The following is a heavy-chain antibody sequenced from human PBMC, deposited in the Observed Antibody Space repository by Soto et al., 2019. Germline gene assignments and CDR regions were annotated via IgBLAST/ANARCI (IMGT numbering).Heavy chain of an antibody. CDR1: GFTFSSYA. V-gene: IGHV3-30-3*01. CDR2: ISYDGSNK. D-gene: IGHD3-3*02. Sequence: PGGSLRLSCAASGFTFSSYAMHWVRQAPGKGLEWVAVISYDGSNKYYADSVKGRFTISRDNSKNTLYLQMNSLRAEDTAVYYCAREFIGNSMPPQYWGQGTLVTVSS. CDR3: AREFIGNSMPPQY. J-gene: IGHJ4*02.